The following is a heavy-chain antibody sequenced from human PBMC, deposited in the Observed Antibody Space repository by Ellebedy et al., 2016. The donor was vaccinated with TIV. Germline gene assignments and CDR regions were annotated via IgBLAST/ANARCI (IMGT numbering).Heavy chain of an antibody. J-gene: IGHJ4*02. Sequence: GSLRLXXTVSGGSIRSYSWSWIRQPPGKGLEWIGYIFHSGSTNYNPSLKSRVTISVDTPKNQFSLKLSSVTAADTAVYYCARQDDTSGYYLGFDYWGQGTLVTVSS. V-gene: IGHV4-59*08. CDR3: ARQDDTSGYYLGFDY. D-gene: IGHD3-22*01. CDR1: GGSIRSYS. CDR2: IFHSGST.